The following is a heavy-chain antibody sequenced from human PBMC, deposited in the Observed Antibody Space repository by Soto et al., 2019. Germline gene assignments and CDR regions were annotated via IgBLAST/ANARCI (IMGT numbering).Heavy chain of an antibody. CDR3: ATSVGIAPTGEDGMDV. J-gene: IGHJ6*02. CDR1: GGTFSIYG. D-gene: IGHD2-8*02. CDR2: IIPILTTP. Sequence: QVQLVQSGAEVKKTGSSVKVSCKASGGTFSIYGFSWVRQAPGQGPEWIGGIIPILTTPNYAQKFQGRVTIVGDGSTTTVYMKLSSLKFEETGVYYCATSVGIAPTGEDGMDVWGQGTSVPVSS. V-gene: IGHV1-69*01.